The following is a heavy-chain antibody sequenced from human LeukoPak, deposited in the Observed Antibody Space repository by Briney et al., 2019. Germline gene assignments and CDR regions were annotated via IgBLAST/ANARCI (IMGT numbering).Heavy chain of an antibody. Sequence: PGGSLRLSRAASGFTFSSYAMNWVRQAPGKGLEWVSTIVSDGYKAYYADSVKGRFAISRDNSKNTLYLQMNNLRVEDTAVYYCAKDIVFLFGDPWGQGTLVTASS. CDR1: GFTFSSYA. J-gene: IGHJ5*02. V-gene: IGHV3-23*01. D-gene: IGHD2-15*01. CDR2: IVSDGYKA. CDR3: AKDIVFLFGDP.